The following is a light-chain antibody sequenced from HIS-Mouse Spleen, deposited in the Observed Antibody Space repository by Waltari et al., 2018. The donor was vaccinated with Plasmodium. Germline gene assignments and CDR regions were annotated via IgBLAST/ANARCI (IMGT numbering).Light chain of an antibody. J-gene: IGLJ3*02. Sequence: QSLLTQPPPASVTPGQRVPIPCSGSSPHIGSNTVNWYQQLPRTAPKLLIFSTNQRPSGVPDRFSGSKSGTSASLAISGLQSEDEADYYCAAWDDSLNGHWVFGGGTKLTVL. V-gene: IGLV1-44*01. CDR1: SPHIGSNT. CDR3: AAWDDSLNGHWV. CDR2: STN.